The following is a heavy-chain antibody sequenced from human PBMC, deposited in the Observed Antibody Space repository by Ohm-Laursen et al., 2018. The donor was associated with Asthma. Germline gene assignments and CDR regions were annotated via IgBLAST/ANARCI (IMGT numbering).Heavy chain of an antibody. D-gene: IGHD4-11*01. V-gene: IGHV4-39*01. CDR1: GASIISSRYF. J-gene: IGHJ4*02. CDR3: ASLPTDYSIDF. Sequence: TLSLTCTVSGASIISSRYFWGWFRQSPGKGLEWIGTIHYSGSTNYNPSLRGRAIMFVDTSRNQFSLQWHSVTAPDTAVYYCASLPTDYSIDFWGQGTLVTVSS. CDR2: IHYSGST.